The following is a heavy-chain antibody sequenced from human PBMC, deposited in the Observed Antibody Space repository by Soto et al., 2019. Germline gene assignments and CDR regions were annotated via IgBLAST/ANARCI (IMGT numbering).Heavy chain of an antibody. Sequence: SETLSLTCTVSGGSISSYYWSWIRQPPGKGLEWIGYIYYSGSTNYNPSLKSRVTISVDTSKNQFSLKLSSVTAADTAVYYCARQEYQDYGDYEAYYFDYWGQGTLVTVSS. J-gene: IGHJ4*02. D-gene: IGHD4-17*01. CDR1: GGSISSYY. V-gene: IGHV4-59*08. CDR2: IYYSGST. CDR3: ARQEYQDYGDYEAYYFDY.